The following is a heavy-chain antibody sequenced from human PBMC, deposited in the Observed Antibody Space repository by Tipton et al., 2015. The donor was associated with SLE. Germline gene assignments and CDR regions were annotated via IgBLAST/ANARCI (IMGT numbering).Heavy chain of an antibody. CDR1: GGSISGYH. CDR3: ARHVGVAYYYAMDV. V-gene: IGHV4-59*08. CDR2: ISYTETT. D-gene: IGHD2-15*01. J-gene: IGHJ6*02. Sequence: TLSLTCTVSGGSISGYHWSWLRQPPGKGLEWIGYISYTETTKYNPSLESRVIISVDTSKNQFSLRLSSVTAADTAMYYCARHVGVAYYYAMDVWGQGTPVVISS.